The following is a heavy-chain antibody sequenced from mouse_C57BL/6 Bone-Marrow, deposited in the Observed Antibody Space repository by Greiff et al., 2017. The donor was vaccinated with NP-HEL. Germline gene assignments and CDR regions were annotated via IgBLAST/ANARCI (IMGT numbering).Heavy chain of an antibody. J-gene: IGHJ2*01. CDR3: TLSFFDY. Sequence: VQLQQSGAELVRPGASVKLSCTASGFNIKDDYMHWVKQRPEQGLEWIGWIDPANGDTEYASKFQGKATITADTSSNNAYLQLSSLTSEDTAVYYCTLSFFDYWGQGTTLTVSS. CDR2: IDPANGDT. D-gene: IGHD1-1*01. CDR1: GFNIKDDY. V-gene: IGHV14-4*01.